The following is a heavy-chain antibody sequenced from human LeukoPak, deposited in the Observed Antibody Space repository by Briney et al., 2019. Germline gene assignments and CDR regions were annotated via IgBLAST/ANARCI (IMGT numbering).Heavy chain of an antibody. CDR3: ARSVNIVVEYYFDY. D-gene: IGHD2-15*01. Sequence: SETLSLTCTVSGASISSNSFFWGWIRQPPGRGLEWIGTIHYGVSTYYNPSLKSRVSISVGTSKNQFSLKLNSVTAADTAVYYCARSVNIVVEYYFDYWGQGTLVTVSS. J-gene: IGHJ4*02. V-gene: IGHV4-39*01. CDR1: GASISSNSFF. CDR2: IHYGVST.